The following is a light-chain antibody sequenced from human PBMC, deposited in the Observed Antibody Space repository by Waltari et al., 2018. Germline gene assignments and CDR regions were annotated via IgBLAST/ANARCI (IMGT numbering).Light chain of an antibody. CDR3: QQYNNWPPYT. CDR1: QHVNSG. CDR2: GAS. V-gene: IGKV3-15*01. J-gene: IGKJ2*01. Sequence: EIVMTQSPATLSVSPGERATLSCRASQHVNSGLAWYQQKPGQAPRLLIYGASTMATGIPARFSGSGSGTEFTLTISSLQSEDFAVYYCQQYNNWPPYTFGQGTKLEI.